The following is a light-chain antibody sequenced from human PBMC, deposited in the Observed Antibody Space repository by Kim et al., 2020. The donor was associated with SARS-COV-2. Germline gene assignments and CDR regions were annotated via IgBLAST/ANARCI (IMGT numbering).Light chain of an antibody. Sequence: APGERATLSCTASQSVSSSYLAWYQQKPGQAPRLLIYGTSSRATGITDRFSGSGSGTDFTLSISRLEPEDCAVYYCQQYGGSRITFGQGTRLEIK. CDR2: GTS. CDR1: QSVSSSY. J-gene: IGKJ5*01. V-gene: IGKV3-20*01. CDR3: QQYGGSRIT.